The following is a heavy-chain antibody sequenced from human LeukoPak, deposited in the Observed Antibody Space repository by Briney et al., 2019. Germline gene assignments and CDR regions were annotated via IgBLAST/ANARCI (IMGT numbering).Heavy chain of an antibody. CDR2: IYHSGNT. Sequence: SETLPLTCTVSGGSISSSTYYWGWIRQPPGKGLEWIGSIYHSGNTYYNPSLKSRVTISVDTSKNQFSLKLSSVTAADTAVFYCARRWYSYGHQTFDYWGQGTLVTVSS. J-gene: IGHJ4*02. CDR1: GGSISSSTYY. CDR3: ARRWYSYGHQTFDY. V-gene: IGHV4-39*01. D-gene: IGHD5-18*01.